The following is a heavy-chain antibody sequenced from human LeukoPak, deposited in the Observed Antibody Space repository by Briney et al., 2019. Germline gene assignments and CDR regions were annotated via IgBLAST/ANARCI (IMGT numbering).Heavy chain of an antibody. CDR1: GFTFSSYS. J-gene: IGHJ4*02. D-gene: IGHD5-18*01. CDR3: ARDLRGYSYGGSFDY. Sequence: GGSLRLSCAASGFTFSSYSMNWVRQAPGKGLEWVSYISSSSSTIYYADSVKGRFTISRDNAKNSLYLQMNSLRAEDTAVYYCARDLRGYSYGGSFDYWGQGTLVTVSS. V-gene: IGHV3-48*01. CDR2: ISSSSSTI.